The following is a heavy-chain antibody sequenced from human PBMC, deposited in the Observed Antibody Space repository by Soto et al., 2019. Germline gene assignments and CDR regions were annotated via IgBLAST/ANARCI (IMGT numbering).Heavy chain of an antibody. CDR1: GFTVGDYA. J-gene: IGHJ5*02. Sequence: GSLRLSCTASGFTVGDYAMSWFRQAPGKGLEWVGFIRSKAYGGTTEYAASVKGRFTISRDDSKSIAYLQMNSLKTEDTAVYYCTRGYDYVWGSYRSSPRFDPWGQGTLVTVSS. V-gene: IGHV3-49*03. D-gene: IGHD3-16*02. CDR3: TRGYDYVWGSYRSSPRFDP. CDR2: IRSKAYGGTT.